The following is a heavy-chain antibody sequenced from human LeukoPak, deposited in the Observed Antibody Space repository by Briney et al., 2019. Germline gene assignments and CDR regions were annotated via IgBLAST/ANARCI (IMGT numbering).Heavy chain of an antibody. V-gene: IGHV3-30*18. CDR3: AKVSKTVALDY. CDR1: GFTFSSYG. CDR2: ISYDGSNK. D-gene: IGHD4-23*01. Sequence: PGGSLRLSCAASGFTFSSYGMHWVRQAPGKGLEWVAVISYDGSNKYYADSVKGRFTISRDNSKNTLYLQMNSLRAEDTAVYYCAKVSKTVALDYWGQGTLVTVSS. J-gene: IGHJ4*02.